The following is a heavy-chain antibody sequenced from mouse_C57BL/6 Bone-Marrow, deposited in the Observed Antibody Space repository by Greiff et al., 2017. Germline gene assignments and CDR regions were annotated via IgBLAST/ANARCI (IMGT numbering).Heavy chain of an antibody. Sequence: QVHVKQPGAELVKPGASVKMSCKASGYTFTSYWITWVKQRPGQGLEWIGDIYPGSGSTNYNEKFKSKATLTVDTSSSTAYMQLSSLTSEDSAVYYCARDYDYFYWYFDVWGTGTTVTVSS. CDR1: GYTFTSYW. CDR3: ARDYDYFYWYFDV. V-gene: IGHV1-55*01. CDR2: IYPGSGST. D-gene: IGHD2-4*01. J-gene: IGHJ1*03.